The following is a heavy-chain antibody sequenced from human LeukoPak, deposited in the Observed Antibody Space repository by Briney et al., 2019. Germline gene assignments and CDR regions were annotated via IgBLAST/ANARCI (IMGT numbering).Heavy chain of an antibody. CDR2: IYHSGST. J-gene: IGHJ6*03. CDR1: GGSISSYY. CDR3: ARGSTIFGVVITDYYMDV. Sequence: SETLSLTCTDSGGSISSYYWSWIRQPPGKGLEWIGYIYHSGSTYYNPSLKSRVTISVDRSKNQFSLKLSSVTAADTAVYYCARGSTIFGVVITDYYMDVWGKGTTVTVSS. D-gene: IGHD3-3*01. V-gene: IGHV4-59*12.